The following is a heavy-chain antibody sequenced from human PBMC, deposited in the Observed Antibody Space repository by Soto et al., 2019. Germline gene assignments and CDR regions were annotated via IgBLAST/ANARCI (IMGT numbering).Heavy chain of an antibody. CDR3: ACYSSGWFFDY. CDR2: ISGSGGST. CDR1: GFTFSSYA. V-gene: IGHV3-23*01. J-gene: IGHJ4*02. Sequence: EVQLLESGGGLVQPGGSLRLSCAASGFTFSSYAMSWVRQAPGKGLEWVSAISGSGGSTYYAESVKGRFTVSRDNSKNTLYVQMNSLRAEDTAVYYCACYSSGWFFDYWGQGTLVTVSS. D-gene: IGHD6-19*01.